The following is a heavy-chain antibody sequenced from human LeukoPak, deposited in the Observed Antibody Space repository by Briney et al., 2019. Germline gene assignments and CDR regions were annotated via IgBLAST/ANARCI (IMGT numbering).Heavy chain of an antibody. J-gene: IGHJ5*02. CDR1: GGTFSSYA. Sequence: GASVKVSCKASGGTFSSYAISWVRQAPGQGLEWMGSIIPIFGTANYAQKFQGRVTITTDESTSTAYMELSSLRSEDTAVYYCARGPDAYCSGGSCYVSNWFDPWGQGTLVTVSS. D-gene: IGHD2-15*01. V-gene: IGHV1-69*05. CDR2: IIPIFGTA. CDR3: ARGPDAYCSGGSCYVSNWFDP.